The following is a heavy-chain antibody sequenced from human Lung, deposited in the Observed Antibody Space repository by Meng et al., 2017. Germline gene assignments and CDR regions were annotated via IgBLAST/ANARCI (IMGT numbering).Heavy chain of an antibody. CDR2: INPKSGDT. V-gene: IGHV1-2*06. D-gene: IGHD6-13*01. J-gene: IGHJ4*02. CDR1: GSTFPDYW. CDR3: ARDEDISAAGKLFGDY. Sequence: QVELGQYGVEVKKPAASVKVSCRTSGSTFPDYWLHWVRRAPGQGLEWMGRINPKSGDTHYAQRFQGRVTMTGDTSISTAYMELSGLRSDDTAMYYCARDEDISAAGKLFGDYWGQGTLVTVSS.